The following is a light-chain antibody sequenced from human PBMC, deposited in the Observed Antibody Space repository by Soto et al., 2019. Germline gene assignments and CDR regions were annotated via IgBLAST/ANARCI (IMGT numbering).Light chain of an antibody. J-gene: IGKJ4*01. CDR1: ESVSSN. V-gene: IGKV3-15*01. CDR2: GAS. CDR3: KQYNNWPLT. Sequence: EIVLTQSPGTLSLSPGERATLSCRASESVSSNLAWYQQRPGQAPRLVIYGASTRATGIPARFSGSRSGAEFTLTIKSLQSEDFAVYYCKQYNNWPLTFGGGTKVDI.